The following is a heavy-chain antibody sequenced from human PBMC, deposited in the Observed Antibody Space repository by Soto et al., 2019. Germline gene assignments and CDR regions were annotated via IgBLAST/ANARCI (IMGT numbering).Heavy chain of an antibody. CDR1: GYTFTGYY. D-gene: IGHD6-13*01. CDR3: ARDRGVSSSWYYY. V-gene: IGHV1-2*02. CDR2: INPNSGGT. Sequence: ASVKVSCKASGYTFTGYYMHWVRQAPGQGLEWMGWINPNSGGTNYARKFQGRVTMTRDTSISTAYMELSRLRSDDTAVYYCARDRGVSSSWYYYWGEGTPVTVS. J-gene: IGHJ4*02.